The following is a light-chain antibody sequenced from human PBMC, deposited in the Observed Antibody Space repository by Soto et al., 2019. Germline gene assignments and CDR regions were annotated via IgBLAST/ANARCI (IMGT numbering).Light chain of an antibody. CDR1: SSDVGGYNY. Sequence: QSVLTQPASVSGSPGQSITISCTGTSSDVGGYNYVSWYQQHPGKAPKLLIYEVSNRPSGVSNRFSGSKSGNTASLTISGLQAEDEADHYCSSYTGSSTLYVFGTGTKVTV. V-gene: IGLV2-14*01. J-gene: IGLJ1*01. CDR3: SSYTGSSTLYV. CDR2: EVS.